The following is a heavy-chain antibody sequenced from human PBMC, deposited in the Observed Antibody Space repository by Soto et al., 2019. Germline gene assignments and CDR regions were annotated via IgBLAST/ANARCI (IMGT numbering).Heavy chain of an antibody. V-gene: IGHV4-38-2*01. CDR1: GYSISSGYY. J-gene: IGHJ4*02. CDR3: ARGQFDY. Sequence: SETLSLTCAVSGYSISSGYYWGWIRQPPGKGLEWIGSIYHSGSTYYNPSLKSRVTISVDTSKNQFSLKLSSVTAADTAVYYCARGQFDYWGQGTLVNVS. CDR2: IYHSGST.